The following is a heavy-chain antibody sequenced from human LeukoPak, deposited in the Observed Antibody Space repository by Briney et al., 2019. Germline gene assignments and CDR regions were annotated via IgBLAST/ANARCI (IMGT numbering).Heavy chain of an antibody. CDR2: IYYSGST. CDR1: GFTFGDYY. Sequence: PGGSLRLSCAASGFTFGDYYMSWIRQAPGKGLEWIGSIYYSGSTYYNPSLKSRVTISVDTSKNQFSLKLSSVTAADTAVYYCAREPLYYYDSSGYYFGGSPGFDYWGQGTLVTVSS. J-gene: IGHJ4*02. V-gene: IGHV4-38-2*02. CDR3: AREPLYYYDSSGYYFGGSPGFDY. D-gene: IGHD3-22*01.